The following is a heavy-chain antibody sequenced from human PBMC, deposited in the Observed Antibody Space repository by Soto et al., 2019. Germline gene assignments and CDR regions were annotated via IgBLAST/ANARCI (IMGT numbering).Heavy chain of an antibody. D-gene: IGHD4-17*01. Sequence: PGGSLRLSCAASGFTFSTYSMNWVRQAPGKGLEWVSYISTSSNTIYYADSVRGRFTIPRDNAKNSLYLQMNSLRAEDTAVYYCARVPDYGDYRDYYYYYMDVWGKGTTVTVSS. CDR3: ARVPDYGDYRDYYYYYMDV. J-gene: IGHJ6*03. CDR1: GFTFSTYS. V-gene: IGHV3-48*01. CDR2: ISTSSNTI.